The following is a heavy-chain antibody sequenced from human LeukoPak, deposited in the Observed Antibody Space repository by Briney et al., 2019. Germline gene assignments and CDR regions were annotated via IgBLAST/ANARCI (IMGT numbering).Heavy chain of an antibody. CDR2: ISGSGDRI. J-gene: IGHJ4*02. Sequence: GGSLRLSCAASGFTFSSYGMGWVRRAPGEGVEWVSGISGSGDRIFYADSVKGRFTISRDNSKNTLYLQMNSLGAEDTAVYYCAREPKQWLTPIDYWGQGTLVTVSS. V-gene: IGHV3-23*01. CDR1: GFTFSSYG. D-gene: IGHD6-19*01. CDR3: AREPKQWLTPIDY.